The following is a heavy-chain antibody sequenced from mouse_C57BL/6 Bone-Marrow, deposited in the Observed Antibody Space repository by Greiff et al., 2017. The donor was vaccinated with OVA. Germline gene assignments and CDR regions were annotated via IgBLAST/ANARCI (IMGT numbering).Heavy chain of an antibody. CDR2: IYPRDGST. D-gene: IGHD1-1*01. V-gene: IGHV1-85*01. J-gene: IGHJ4*01. CDR1: GYTFTSYD. CDR3: ARKGSSSYYYAMDY. Sequence: VQLQQSGPELVKPGASVKLSCKASGYTFTSYDINWVKQRPGQGLEWIGWIYPRDGSTKYNEKFKGKATLTVDTSSSTAYMELHSLTSEDSAVYFCARKGSSSYYYAMDYWGQGTSVTVS.